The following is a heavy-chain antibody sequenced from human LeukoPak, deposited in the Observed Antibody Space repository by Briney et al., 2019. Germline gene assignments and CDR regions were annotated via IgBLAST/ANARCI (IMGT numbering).Heavy chain of an antibody. V-gene: IGHV3-23*01. CDR1: GFTFSSYA. D-gene: IGHD6-19*01. Sequence: GGSLRLSCAASGFTFSSYAMSWVRQAPGKGLEWVSAISGSGGSTNYADSVKGQFTISRDNSKNTLYLQMNSLRAEDTAVYYCAKELLQMAVAGQCDYWGQGTLVTGSS. J-gene: IGHJ4*02. CDR2: ISGSGGST. CDR3: AKELLQMAVAGQCDY.